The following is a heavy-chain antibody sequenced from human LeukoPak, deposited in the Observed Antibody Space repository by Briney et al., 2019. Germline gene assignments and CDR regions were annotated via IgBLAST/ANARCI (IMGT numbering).Heavy chain of an antibody. CDR1: GYTFTAYF. CDR3: ARDRMGDCAATSCYPAY. J-gene: IGHJ4*02. Sequence: ASVKVSCKASGYTFTAYFLHWVRQAPGQGLEWMGWINPNSGDTNYAQKFQGRVTMTRDTSITTAYMELSRLTSDDTAMYYCARDRMGDCAATSCYPAYWGQGTLVTVSS. V-gene: IGHV1-2*02. D-gene: IGHD2-2*01. CDR2: INPNSGDT.